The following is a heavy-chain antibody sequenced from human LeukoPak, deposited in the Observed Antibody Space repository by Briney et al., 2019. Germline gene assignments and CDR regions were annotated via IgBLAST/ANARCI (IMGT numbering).Heavy chain of an antibody. CDR1: GGTFSSYA. D-gene: IGHD3-22*01. Sequence: ASVKVSCKASGGTFSSYAISWVRQAPGQGLEWMGGIIPIFGTANYAQKFQGRVTITADESTSTAYMELSSLRSEDTAVYCCARRGLLLSNWFDPWGQGTLVTVSS. V-gene: IGHV1-69*13. CDR3: ARRGLLLSNWFDP. CDR2: IIPIFGTA. J-gene: IGHJ5*02.